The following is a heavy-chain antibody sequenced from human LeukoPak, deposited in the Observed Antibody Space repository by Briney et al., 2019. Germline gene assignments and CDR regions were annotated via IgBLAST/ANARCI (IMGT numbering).Heavy chain of an antibody. CDR1: GGTFSSYA. CDR2: IIPIFGTA. V-gene: IGHV1-69*05. D-gene: IGHD1-26*01. J-gene: IGHJ6*03. Sequence: GASVKVSCKASGGTFSSYAISWVRQAPGQGLEWMGGIIPIFGTANYAQKFQGRVTITTDESTSTTYMELSSLRSDDTAVYYCARSRGSRDYYYYMDVWGKGTTVTVSS. CDR3: ARSRGSRDYYYYMDV.